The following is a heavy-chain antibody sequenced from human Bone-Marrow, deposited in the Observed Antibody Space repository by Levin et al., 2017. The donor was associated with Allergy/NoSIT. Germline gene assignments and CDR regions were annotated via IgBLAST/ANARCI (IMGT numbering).Heavy chain of an antibody. CDR1: GGSISTYF. D-gene: IGHD3-22*01. V-gene: IGHV4-59*01. CDR3: ARGRHYYDSSGFYLPSGYSGDYYGLDV. J-gene: IGHJ6*02. Sequence: SETLSLTCTVSGGSISTYFWSWIRQPPGKGLEWIGFIYYTGDTKYNPSLKSRVTMSVDTPKNQLSLQLSSVTAADTAVYYCARGRHYYDSSGFYLPSGYSGDYYGLDVWGQGTTVTVSS. CDR2: IYYTGDT.